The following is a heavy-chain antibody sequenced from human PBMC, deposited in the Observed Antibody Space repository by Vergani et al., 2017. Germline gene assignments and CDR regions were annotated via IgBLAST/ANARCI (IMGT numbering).Heavy chain of an antibody. D-gene: IGHD5-18*01. CDR1: GYTFTSYA. J-gene: IGHJ6*03. V-gene: IGHV1-3*01. Sequence: VQLVQSGAEVKKPGATVKISCKASGYTFTSYAMHWVRQAPGQRLEWMGWINAGNGNTKYSQKFQGRVTITRDTSASTAYMELSSLRSEDTAVYYCARGLIQLGSTSVYYCYYYMDVWGRGTTVIVSS. CDR3: ARGLIQLGSTSVYYCYYYMDV. CDR2: INAGNGNT.